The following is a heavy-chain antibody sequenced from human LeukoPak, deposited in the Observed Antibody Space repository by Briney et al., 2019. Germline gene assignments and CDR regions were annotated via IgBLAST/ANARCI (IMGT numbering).Heavy chain of an antibody. J-gene: IGHJ5*02. CDR3: ARDPRRGLPYIAAASFWFDL. CDR1: GFTFSSYS. CDR2: ISSSTTYI. V-gene: IGHV3-21*01. Sequence: PGGSLRLSCAASGFTFSSYSMHWVRQAPGKGLEWVSSISSSTTYIYYADSVRGRFTISRDNAKNSLSLQMNSLRAEDTAVYYCARDPRRGLPYIAAASFWFDLWGQGTLVTVSS. D-gene: IGHD6-13*01.